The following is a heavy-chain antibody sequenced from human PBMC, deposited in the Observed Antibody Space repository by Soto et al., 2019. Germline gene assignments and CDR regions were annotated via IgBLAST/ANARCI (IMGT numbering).Heavy chain of an antibody. CDR2: IKQNGSEK. Sequence: EVQLVESGGGLVQPGGSLRLSCAGSGFTFSRFWMSWVRQAPGKGLEWVASIKQNGSEKYYVDSVKGRFTISRDNAKNSLYLQMNSLRAEDTAVYYCARALCSETDELWGQGTLVTVSS. J-gene: IGHJ4*02. D-gene: IGHD6-19*01. CDR1: GFTFSRFW. CDR3: ARALCSETDEL. V-gene: IGHV3-7*01.